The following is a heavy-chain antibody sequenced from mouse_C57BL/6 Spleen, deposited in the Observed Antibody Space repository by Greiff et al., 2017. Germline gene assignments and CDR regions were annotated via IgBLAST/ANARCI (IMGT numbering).Heavy chain of an antibody. CDR1: GYTFTDYN. Sequence: EVQLQQSGPELVKPGASVKIPCKASGYTFTDYNMDWVKQSHGKSLEWIGDINPNNGGTIYNQKFKGKDTLTVDKSSSTAYMELRSLTSEDTAVYYCARRRIYYGIVYAMDYWGQGTSVTVSS. CDR3: ARRRIYYGIVYAMDY. D-gene: IGHD2-1*01. CDR2: INPNNGGT. J-gene: IGHJ4*01. V-gene: IGHV1-18*01.